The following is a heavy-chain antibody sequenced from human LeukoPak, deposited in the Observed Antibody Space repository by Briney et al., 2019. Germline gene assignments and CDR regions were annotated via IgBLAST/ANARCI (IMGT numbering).Heavy chain of an antibody. J-gene: IGHJ3*02. V-gene: IGHV1-18*01. CDR1: GYTFTSYG. CDR3: ARAGGDYYDSSGYYKFDI. D-gene: IGHD3-22*01. Sequence: GASVKVSCKASGYTFTSYGISWVRQAPGQGLEWMGWISAYNGNTNYAQKLQGRVTMTTDTSTSTAYMELRSLRSDDTAVYYCARAGGDYYDSSGYYKFDIWGQGTMVTVSS. CDR2: ISAYNGNT.